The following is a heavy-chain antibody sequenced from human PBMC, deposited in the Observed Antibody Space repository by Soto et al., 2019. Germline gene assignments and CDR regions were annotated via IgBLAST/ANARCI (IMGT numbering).Heavy chain of an antibody. CDR3: ASHLLRYFDWLPPGY. J-gene: IGHJ4*02. CDR1: GFTFSSYG. Sequence: VQLVESGGGVVQPGRSLRLSCAASGFTFSSYGMHWVRQAPGKGLEWVAVISYDGSNKYYADSVKGRFTISRDNSKNTLYLQMNSLRAEDTAVYYCASHLLRYFDWLPPGYWGQGTLVTVSS. V-gene: IGHV3-30*03. D-gene: IGHD3-9*01. CDR2: ISYDGSNK.